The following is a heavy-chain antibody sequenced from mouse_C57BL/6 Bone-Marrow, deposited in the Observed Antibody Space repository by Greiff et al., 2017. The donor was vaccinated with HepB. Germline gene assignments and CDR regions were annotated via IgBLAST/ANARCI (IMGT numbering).Heavy chain of an antibody. V-gene: IGHV1-55*01. CDR3: ARYDYDESYWYFDV. CDR1: GYTFTSYW. J-gene: IGHJ1*03. CDR2: IYPGSGST. D-gene: IGHD2-4*01. Sequence: QVQLQQPGAELVKPGASVKMSCKASGYTFTSYWITWVKQRPGQGLEWIGDIYPGSGSTNYNEKFKSKATLTVDTSSSTAYMQLSSLTSEDSAVYYCARYDYDESYWYFDVWGTGTTVTVSS.